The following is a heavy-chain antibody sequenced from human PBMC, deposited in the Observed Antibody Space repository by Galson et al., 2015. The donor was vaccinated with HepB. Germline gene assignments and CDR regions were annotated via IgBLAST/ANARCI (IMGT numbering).Heavy chain of an antibody. V-gene: IGHV3-21*06. CDR2: ISGNTDIT. CDR3: ARERVVQGALHYSYMDG. Sequence: SLRLSCAASGFNFRNYMMDWVRLPPGKGLEWVSGISGNTDITYYADSARGRFTISRDNAKNLVLLEMNSLREDDTGVYFCARERVVQGALHYSYMDGWGKGVTVIVSS. CDR1: GFNFRNYM. D-gene: IGHD3-10*01. J-gene: IGHJ6*03.